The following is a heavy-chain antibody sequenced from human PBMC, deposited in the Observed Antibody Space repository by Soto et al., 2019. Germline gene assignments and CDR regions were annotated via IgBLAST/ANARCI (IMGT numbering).Heavy chain of an antibody. Sequence: EVQLLDSGGGLVQPGGSLRLSCEASGFTFSNYAMNWVRQAPGKGLEWVLGISGGGDNTYYADSVKGRFTISRENSKNTVLLQMNSMRAEDTAVYYCAKERLASGFDYWGQGTLVSVSS. CDR1: GFTFSNYA. CDR3: AKERLASGFDY. J-gene: IGHJ4*02. V-gene: IGHV3-23*01. CDR2: ISGGGDNT. D-gene: IGHD3-3*01.